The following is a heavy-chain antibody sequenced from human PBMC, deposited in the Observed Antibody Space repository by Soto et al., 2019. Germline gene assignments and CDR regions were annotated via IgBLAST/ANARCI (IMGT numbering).Heavy chain of an antibody. D-gene: IGHD3-10*01. J-gene: IGHJ6*03. CDR3: ARVWGVTKKYYYYMDV. CDR1: GYTFTSYA. Sequence: ASVKVSCKASGYTFTSYAMHWVRQAPGQRLEWMGWINAGNGNTKYSQKFQGRVTITRDTSASTAYMELSSLRSEDTAVYYCARVWGVTKKYYYYMDVRGKGTTVTVSS. CDR2: INAGNGNT. V-gene: IGHV1-3*01.